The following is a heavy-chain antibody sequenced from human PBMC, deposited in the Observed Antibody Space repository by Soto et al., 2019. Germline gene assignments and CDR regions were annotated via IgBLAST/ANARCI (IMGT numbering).Heavy chain of an antibody. CDR2: IYYSGST. CDR3: ATSPQWIGYYTSEAGFEPYYYYMDV. Sequence: SETLSLTCTVSGGSISSGGYYWSWIRQHPGKGLEWIGYIYYSGSTYYNPSLKSRVTISVDTSKNQFSLKLSSVTAADTAVYYCATSPQWIGYYTSEAGFEPYYYYMDVWGKGTTVTVSS. D-gene: IGHD3-3*01. CDR1: GGSISSGGYY. J-gene: IGHJ6*03. V-gene: IGHV4-31*03.